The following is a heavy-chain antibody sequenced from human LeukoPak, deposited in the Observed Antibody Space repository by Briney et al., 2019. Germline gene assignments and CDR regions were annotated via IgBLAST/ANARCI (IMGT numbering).Heavy chain of an antibody. CDR1: GFTFSSYG. D-gene: IGHD2-15*01. V-gene: IGHV3-30*18. CDR2: ISYDGSNK. CDR3: AKGAPYCSGGSCYSPFDY. J-gene: IGHJ4*02. Sequence: GGSLRLSCAASGFTFSSYGMHWVRQAPGKGLEWVAVISYDGSNKYYADSVKGRFTISRDNSKSTLYLQMNSLRAEDTAVYYCAKGAPYCSGGSCYSPFDYWGQGTLVTVSS.